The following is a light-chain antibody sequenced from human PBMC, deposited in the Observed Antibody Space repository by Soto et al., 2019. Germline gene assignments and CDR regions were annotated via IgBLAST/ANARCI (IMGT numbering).Light chain of an antibody. Sequence: EIVMTQSPATLSVSPGERATLSCRASQSVSTNLAWYQQKPGQVPRLLMYGASTRATGMPASFSGSGSGTEFFLTINSLQSEDFAVYYCQQYHKLPLTFGGGTKVDIK. CDR2: GAS. CDR3: QQYHKLPLT. J-gene: IGKJ4*01. CDR1: QSVSTN. V-gene: IGKV3-15*01.